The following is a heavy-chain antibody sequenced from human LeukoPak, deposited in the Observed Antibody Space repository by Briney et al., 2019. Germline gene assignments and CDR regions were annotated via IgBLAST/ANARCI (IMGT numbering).Heavy chain of an antibody. D-gene: IGHD3-10*01. V-gene: IGHV3-11*01. J-gene: IGHJ4*02. CDR2: ISSSGSTI. CDR1: GFTFSDYY. CDR3: AKDISGSGKYYFDY. Sequence: GGSLRLSCAASGFTFSDYYMSWIRQAPGKGLEWVSYISSSGSTIYHADSVKGRFTISRDNAKNSLYLQMNSLRAEDTASYYCAKDISGSGKYYFDYWGQGTLVTVSS.